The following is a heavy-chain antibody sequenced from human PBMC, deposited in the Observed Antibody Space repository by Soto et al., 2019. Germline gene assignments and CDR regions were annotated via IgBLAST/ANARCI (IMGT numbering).Heavy chain of an antibody. Sequence: QVQLVQSGAEVKKPGSSVTVSCKASGGTFSSYAISWVRQAPGQGLEWMGGIIPIFGTTNYAQKFQGRVTITADESTSTAYMELSSLRSEDTAVYYCARVVTVVKSFHYWYFDLWGRGTLVSVSS. J-gene: IGHJ2*01. V-gene: IGHV1-69*12. CDR3: ARVVTVVKSFHYWYFDL. D-gene: IGHD2-15*01. CDR1: GGTFSSYA. CDR2: IIPIFGTT.